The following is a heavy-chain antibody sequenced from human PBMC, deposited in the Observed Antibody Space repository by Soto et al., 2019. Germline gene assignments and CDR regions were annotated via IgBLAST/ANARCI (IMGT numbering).Heavy chain of an antibody. J-gene: IGHJ5*02. D-gene: IGHD3-3*01. CDR2: IYYSGST. Sequence: PSETLSLTCTVSGGSISSGGYYWSWIRQHPGKGLEWIGYIYYSGSTYYNPSLKSRVTISVDTSKNQFSLKLSSVTAADTAVYYCARAPWSGLDNWFDPWGQGTLVTVSS. CDR3: ARAPWSGLDNWFDP. CDR1: GGSISSGGYY. V-gene: IGHV4-31*03.